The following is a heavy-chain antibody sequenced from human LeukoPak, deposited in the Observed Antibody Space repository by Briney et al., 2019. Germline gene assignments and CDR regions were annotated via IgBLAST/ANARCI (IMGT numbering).Heavy chain of an antibody. CDR3: ARDLMSIYSSSLL. D-gene: IGHD6-13*01. CDR2: ISYDGSNK. V-gene: IGHV3-30*03. J-gene: IGHJ4*02. Sequence: PGRSLRLSCAASGFTFSSYGMHWVRQAPGKGLEWVAVISYDGSNKYYADSVKGRFTISRDNSKNTLYLQMNSLRAEDTAVYYCARDLMSIYSSSLLWGQGTLVTVSS. CDR1: GFTFSSYG.